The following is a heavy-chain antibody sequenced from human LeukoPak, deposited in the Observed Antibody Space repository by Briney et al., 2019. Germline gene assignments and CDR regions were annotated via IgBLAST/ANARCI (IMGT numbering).Heavy chain of an antibody. CDR1: GFTFDDYA. CDR3: AKDILSRSGYSYGYDG. CDR2: ISWNSGSI. V-gene: IGHV3-9*01. J-gene: IGHJ4*02. Sequence: PGRSLRLSCAASGFTFDDYAMHWVRQAPGKGLEWVSGISWNSGSIGYADSVKGRFTISRDNAKNSLYLQMNSLRAEDTALYYCAKDILSRSGYSYGYDGWGQGTLVTVSS. D-gene: IGHD5-18*01.